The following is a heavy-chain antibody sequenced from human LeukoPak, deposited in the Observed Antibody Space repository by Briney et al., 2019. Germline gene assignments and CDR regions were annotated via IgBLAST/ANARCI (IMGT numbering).Heavy chain of an antibody. D-gene: IGHD3-16*02. V-gene: IGHV3-33*08. Sequence: GGSLRLSCAASGFTFSSYAMRWVRQAPGKGLEWVAVIWYDGTKKYYADSVKGRLTISRDNSKNTLYLEMNSLRAEDTAVYYCARDRAVRYFDYWGQGTLVTVSS. J-gene: IGHJ4*02. CDR2: IWYDGTKK. CDR3: ARDRAVRYFDY. CDR1: GFTFSSYA.